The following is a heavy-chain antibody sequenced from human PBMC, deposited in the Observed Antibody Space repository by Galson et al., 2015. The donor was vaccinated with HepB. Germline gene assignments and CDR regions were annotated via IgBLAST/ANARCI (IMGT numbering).Heavy chain of an antibody. D-gene: IGHD1-1*01. Sequence: SLRLSCAASGFSFSTNNMHWVRQAPVKGLEWLAIISPDGNTAFYADSVKGRLTISRDNSKSTLFLQVDSPRPEDTAVYYCARDFKWNYDHWGQGTLVTVSS. CDR2: ISPDGNTA. CDR3: ARDFKWNYDH. CDR1: GFSFSTNN. V-gene: IGHV3-30-3*01. J-gene: IGHJ4*02.